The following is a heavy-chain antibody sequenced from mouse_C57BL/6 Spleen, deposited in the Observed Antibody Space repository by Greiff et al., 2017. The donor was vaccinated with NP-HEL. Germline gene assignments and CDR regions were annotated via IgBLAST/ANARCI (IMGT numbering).Heavy chain of an antibody. CDR1: GFTFSSYA. D-gene: IGHD1-1*01. Sequence: EVQLVESGGGLVKPGGSLKLSCAASGFTFSSYAMSWVRQTPEKRLEWVATISDGGSYTYYPDNVKGRFTISRDNAKNNLYLQMSHLKSEDTAMYYCARGGTTDQAWFAYWGQGTLVTVSA. J-gene: IGHJ3*01. CDR2: ISDGGSYT. CDR3: ARGGTTDQAWFAY. V-gene: IGHV5-4*01.